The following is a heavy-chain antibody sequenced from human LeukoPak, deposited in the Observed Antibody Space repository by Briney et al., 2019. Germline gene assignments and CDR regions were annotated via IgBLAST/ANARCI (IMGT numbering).Heavy chain of an antibody. D-gene: IGHD3-10*01. CDR2: IYYSGST. V-gene: IGHV4-39*07. CDR3: ARDRITMVRGVIITDDAFDI. Sequence: PSETLSLTCTVSGGSISSSSYYWGWIRQPPGKGLEWIGRIYYSGSTYYNPSLKSRITMSVDTSKNQFSLKLSSVTAADTAVYYCARDRITMVRGVIITDDAFDIWGQGTMVTVSS. J-gene: IGHJ3*02. CDR1: GGSISSSSYY.